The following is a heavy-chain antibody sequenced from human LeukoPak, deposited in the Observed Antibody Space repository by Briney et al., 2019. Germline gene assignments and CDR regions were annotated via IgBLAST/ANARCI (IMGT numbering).Heavy chain of an antibody. J-gene: IGHJ4*02. D-gene: IGHD3-10*01. CDR2: IFPHDSDT. CDR1: GYSFMDYW. V-gene: IGHV5-51*01. CDR3: ARPLYYGSGSYYNRDLFYFDY. Sequence: GESLKISCKGSGYSFMDYWIGWVRQMPGKGPEWMGIIFPHDSDTKYNPSFQGQVTISVDKSINPAYVQWSSLKASDTAMYYCARPLYYGSGSYYNRDLFYFDYWGQGTLVTVSS.